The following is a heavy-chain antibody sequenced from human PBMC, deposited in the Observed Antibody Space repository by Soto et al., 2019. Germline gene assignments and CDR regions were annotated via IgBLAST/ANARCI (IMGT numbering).Heavy chain of an antibody. J-gene: IGHJ5*02. CDR2: ISGSGGST. V-gene: IGHV3-23*01. CDR3: AKERLTPMVRGNWFDP. Sequence: SLRLSCAASGFTFSSYAMSWVRQAPGKGLEWVSAISGSGGSTYYADSVKGRFTISRDNSKNTLYLQMNSLRAEDTAVYYCAKERLTPMVRGNWFDPWGQGTLVTVSS. D-gene: IGHD3-10*01. CDR1: GFTFSSYA.